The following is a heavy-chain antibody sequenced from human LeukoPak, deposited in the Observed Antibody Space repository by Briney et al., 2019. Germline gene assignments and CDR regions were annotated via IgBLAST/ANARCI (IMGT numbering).Heavy chain of an antibody. CDR1: GGSFSGYY. V-gene: IGHV4-34*01. J-gene: IGHJ4*02. Sequence: SETLSLTCAVYGGSFSGYYWSWIRQPPGKGLEWIGEINHSGSTNYNPSLKSRVTISVDTSKNQFSLKLSSVTAADTAVYYCARGRYCSGGSCRFDCWGQGTLVTVSS. CDR3: ARGRYCSGGSCRFDC. D-gene: IGHD2-15*01. CDR2: INHSGST.